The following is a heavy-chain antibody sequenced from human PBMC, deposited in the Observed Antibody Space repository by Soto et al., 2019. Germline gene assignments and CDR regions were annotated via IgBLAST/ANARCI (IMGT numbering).Heavy chain of an antibody. CDR3: ARHPTVTEYYFDY. CDR2: IYYSGST. J-gene: IGHJ4*02. D-gene: IGHD4-17*01. V-gene: IGHV4-39*01. Sequence: SETLSLTCTVSGGSISSSSYYWGWIRQPPGKGLEWIGSIYYSGSTYYNPSLKSRVTISVDTSKNQFSLKLSSVTAADTAVYYCARHPTVTEYYFDYWGQGTLVTVSS. CDR1: GGSISSSSYY.